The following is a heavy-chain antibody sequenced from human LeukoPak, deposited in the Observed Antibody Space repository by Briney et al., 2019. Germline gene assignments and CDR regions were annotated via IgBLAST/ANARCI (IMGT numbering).Heavy chain of an antibody. Sequence: PGGSLRLSCAASGFTFASYAMSWVRQAPGKGLEWVSAISGSGGSTYYADSVKGRFTISRDNSKNTLYLQMNSLRADDAAVYYCGQVVMYDFWSGYPPHFDYWGQGTLVTVSS. V-gene: IGHV3-23*01. CDR3: GQVVMYDFWSGYPPHFDY. D-gene: IGHD3-3*01. CDR2: ISGSGGST. CDR1: GFTFASYA. J-gene: IGHJ4*02.